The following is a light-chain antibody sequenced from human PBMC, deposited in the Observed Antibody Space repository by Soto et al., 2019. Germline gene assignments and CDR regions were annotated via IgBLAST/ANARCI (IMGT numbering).Light chain of an antibody. CDR1: SSDVGSYNL. CDR3: CSYAGSSTWV. V-gene: IGLV2-23*01. J-gene: IGLJ3*02. Sequence: QSVLTQPASVSGSPGQSITISCTGTSSDVGSYNLVSWYQQYPGKAPKLMICEGSKRPSGVSNRFSGSKSGNTASLTISGLQAEDEADYYCCSYAGSSTWVFGGGTKVTVL. CDR2: EGS.